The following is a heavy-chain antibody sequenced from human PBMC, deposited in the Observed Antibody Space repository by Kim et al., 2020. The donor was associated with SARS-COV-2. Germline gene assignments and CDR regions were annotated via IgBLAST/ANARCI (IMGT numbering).Heavy chain of an antibody. V-gene: IGHV7-4-1*02. CDR2: INTNTGNP. CDR1: GYTFTSYA. Sequence: ASVKVSCKASGYTFTSYAMNWVRQAPGQGLEWMGWINTNTGNPTYAQGFTGRFIFSLDTSVNTAYLQISSLKAEDTAVYYCARADYYDSSGYPHWFDPWGQGTLVTVSS. D-gene: IGHD3-22*01. CDR3: ARADYYDSSGYPHWFDP. J-gene: IGHJ5*02.